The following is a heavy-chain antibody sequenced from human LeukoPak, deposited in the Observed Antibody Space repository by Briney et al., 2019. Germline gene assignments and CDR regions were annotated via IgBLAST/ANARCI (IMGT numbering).Heavy chain of an antibody. CDR1: GYTFTGYY. J-gene: IGHJ4*02. Sequence: GASVKVSCKASGYTFTGYYMHWVRQAPGQGLEWMGWINPNSGGTNYAQKFQGRVTMTRDTSISTAYMELSRLRSDDTAVYYCARDYGDYGGGFDYWGQGTLVTVSS. CDR3: ARDYGDYGGGFDY. D-gene: IGHD4-17*01. V-gene: IGHV1-2*02. CDR2: INPNSGGT.